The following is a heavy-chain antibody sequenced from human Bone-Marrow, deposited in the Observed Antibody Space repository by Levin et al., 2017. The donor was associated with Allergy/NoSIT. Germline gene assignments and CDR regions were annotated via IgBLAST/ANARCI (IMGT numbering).Heavy chain of an antibody. Sequence: GESLKISCTASGMTFSSYAMHWVRLAPGKGLEWVALISVDGSVSYYAHSVRGRVTISRDDSRNTLYLQMSSLRPEDTAVYYCAREGPGGAPHDSWGQGTLVTVSS. J-gene: IGHJ4*02. CDR1: GMTFSSYA. CDR2: ISVDGSVS. CDR3: AREGPGGAPHDS. D-gene: IGHD3-16*01. V-gene: IGHV3-30*04.